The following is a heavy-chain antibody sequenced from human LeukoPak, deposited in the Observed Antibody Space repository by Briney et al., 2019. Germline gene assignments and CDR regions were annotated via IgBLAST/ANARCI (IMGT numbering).Heavy chain of an antibody. CDR3: AKAVNSSSSWQIDY. J-gene: IGHJ4*02. CDR1: GFTFSSYA. D-gene: IGHD6-6*01. Sequence: GGSLRLSCEVSGFTFSSYAMHWVRQAPGKGLEWVAVISYDGSNKYYADSVKGRFTISRDNSKNTLYLQMNSLRPEDTAVFYCAKAVNSSSSWQIDYWGQGTLVTVSS. CDR2: ISYDGSNK. V-gene: IGHV3-30*18.